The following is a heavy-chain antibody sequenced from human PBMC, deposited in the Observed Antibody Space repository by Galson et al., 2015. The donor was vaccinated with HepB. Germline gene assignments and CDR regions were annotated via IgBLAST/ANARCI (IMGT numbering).Heavy chain of an antibody. D-gene: IGHD4-17*01. CDR3: ARGMTTVTFDY. CDR1: GYTFTSFD. J-gene: IGHJ4*02. V-gene: IGHV1-8*01. Sequence: SVKVSCKASGYTFTSFDLNWVRQATGQGLEWIGWMNANTGSTGYTQKFQGRVTMTRNTSISTAYMELSSLTSEDTAVYYCARGMTTVTFDYWGQGTLVTVSS. CDR2: MNANTGST.